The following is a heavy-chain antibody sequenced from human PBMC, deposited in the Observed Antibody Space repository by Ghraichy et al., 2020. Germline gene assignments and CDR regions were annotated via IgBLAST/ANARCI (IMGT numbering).Heavy chain of an antibody. D-gene: IGHD3-16*02. CDR3: AREPAGVYDYIWGSYRSRNACSVDY. CDR2: INPIFGTA. V-gene: IGHV1-69*06. Sequence: SVKVSCKASGCTFSSYAISWVRQAPGQGLEWMGGINPIFGTANYAQKFQGRVTITADKSTSTAYMELSSLRSEDTAVYYCAREPAGVYDYIWGSYRSRNACSVDYWGQGTLVTVSS. CDR1: GCTFSSYA. J-gene: IGHJ4*02.